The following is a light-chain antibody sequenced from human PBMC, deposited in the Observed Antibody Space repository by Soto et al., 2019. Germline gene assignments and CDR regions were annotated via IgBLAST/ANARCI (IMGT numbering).Light chain of an antibody. Sequence: DIQMTQSPSSLSASVADRVTITCQASHHISNSLNWYQQKPGKAPKLLIYDASNLEIGVPSRFSGSGSGTDFTFTISSLQPEDIATYYCQQYDNVPLTFGGGTKMEIK. CDR1: HHISNS. CDR2: DAS. J-gene: IGKJ4*01. CDR3: QQYDNVPLT. V-gene: IGKV1-33*01.